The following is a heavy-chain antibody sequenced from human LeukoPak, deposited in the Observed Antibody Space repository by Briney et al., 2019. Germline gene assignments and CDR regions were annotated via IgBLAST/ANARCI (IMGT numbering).Heavy chain of an antibody. D-gene: IGHD6-19*01. CDR2: INANSGTT. CDR3: AKPISGGLAVTADWFHP. V-gene: IGHV3-23*01. Sequence: GGSLRLSCAASGFTFSTYAMSWLRQPPGKGLEWVSTINANSGTTSYAASVRGRFTISRDNSKNTLYLQLNTLRADDTATYYCAKPISGGLAVTADWFHPWGQGTLVVVSS. J-gene: IGHJ5*01. CDR1: GFTFSTYA.